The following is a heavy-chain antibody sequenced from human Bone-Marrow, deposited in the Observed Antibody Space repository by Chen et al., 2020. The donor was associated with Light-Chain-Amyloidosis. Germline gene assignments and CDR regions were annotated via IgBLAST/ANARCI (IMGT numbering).Heavy chain of an antibody. J-gene: IGHJ5*02. CDR2: INHNGVT. CDR3: ARPNYFGSGTYHH. D-gene: IGHD3-10*01. V-gene: IGHV4-34*01. CDR1: GGSFSAYY. Sequence: QEHLQPWGAGLLKPSETLSLTCAVYGGSFSAYYWTWFRQAPGKGLEWIGEINHNGVTSYNPSFKSRLTLSVDTSKNQFSLKLSSVTAADTAVYFCARPNYFGSGTYHHWGQGTLVTVS.